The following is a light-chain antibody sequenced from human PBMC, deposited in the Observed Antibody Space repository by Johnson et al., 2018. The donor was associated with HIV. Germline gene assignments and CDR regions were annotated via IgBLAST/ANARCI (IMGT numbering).Light chain of an antibody. CDR2: DNN. Sequence: QSVLTQPPPLSAAPGQKVTISCSGSSSNIGNNYVSWYQQLPGTAPKLLIYDNNKRPSGIPDRFSGSKSGTSATLGITGLQTGDEADYYCGTWDSNLSAYVFGTGTKVTVL. CDR1: SSNIGNNY. J-gene: IGLJ1*01. V-gene: IGLV1-51*01. CDR3: GTWDSNLSAYV.